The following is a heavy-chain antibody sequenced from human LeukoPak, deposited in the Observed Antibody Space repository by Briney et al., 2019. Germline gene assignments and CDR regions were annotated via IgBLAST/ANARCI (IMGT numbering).Heavy chain of an antibody. J-gene: IGHJ3*02. CDR3: ARDYHYCDSSGYYWNDAFDI. CDR1: GGSISSSSYY. D-gene: IGHD3-22*01. CDR2: IYYSGST. V-gene: IGHV4-39*07. Sequence: SETLSLTCTVSGGSISSSSYYWGWIRQPPGKGLEWVGSIYYSGSTYYNPSLKSRVTISVDTSKNQFSLKLSSVTAADTAVYYCARDYHYCDSSGYYWNDAFDIWGQGTMVTVSS.